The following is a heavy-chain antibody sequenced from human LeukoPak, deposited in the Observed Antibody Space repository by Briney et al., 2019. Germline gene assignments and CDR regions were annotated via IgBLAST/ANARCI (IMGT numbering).Heavy chain of an antibody. J-gene: IGHJ4*02. CDR3: AKILASGSGSY. CDR1: GFTFSSYV. CDR2: ISYDGSNE. Sequence: QPGGSLRLSCAASGFTFSSYVMHWVRQAPGKGLEWVAIISYDGSNEYYADSVKGRFSISRDNSKNTLILQMDSLRADDTAIYYCAKILASGSGSYWGQGTLVLVSS. V-gene: IGHV3-30*04. D-gene: IGHD3-10*01.